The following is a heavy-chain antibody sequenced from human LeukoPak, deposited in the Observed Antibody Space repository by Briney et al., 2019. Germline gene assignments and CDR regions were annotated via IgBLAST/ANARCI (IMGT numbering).Heavy chain of an antibody. CDR1: GFTFSSYS. J-gene: IGHJ5*02. V-gene: IGHV3-21*01. CDR2: ISSSSSYI. CDR3: ARDTAMVIWFDP. Sequence: GGSLRLSCAASGFTFSSYSMNWVRQAPGKGLEWVSSISSSSSYIYYADSVKGRFTISRDNAKNSLYLQMNSLRAEDTAVYYCARDTAMVIWFDPWGQGTLVTVSS. D-gene: IGHD5-18*01.